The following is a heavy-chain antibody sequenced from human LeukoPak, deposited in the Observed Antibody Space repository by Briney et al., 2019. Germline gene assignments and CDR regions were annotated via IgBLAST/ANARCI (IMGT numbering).Heavy chain of an antibody. J-gene: IGHJ4*02. CDR3: ARVGRGDYVWGSYSFDY. CDR2: NSDSGST. V-gene: IGHV4-59*01. Sequence: SETLSLTCTVSGDSISNYYWSWIRQPPGKGLEWIGYNSDSGSTNYNPSLKSRVTISVDTSKTQFSLSLSSVAAADTAVYYCARVGRGDYVWGSYSFDYWGQGTLVTVSS. CDR1: GDSISNYY. D-gene: IGHD3-16*01.